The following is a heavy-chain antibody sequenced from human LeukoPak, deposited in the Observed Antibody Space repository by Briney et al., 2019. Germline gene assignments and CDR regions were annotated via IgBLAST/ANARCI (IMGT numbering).Heavy chain of an antibody. J-gene: IGHJ4*02. CDR3: ATKGIAVAGLNY. V-gene: IGHV4-38-2*02. CDR2: INHSGST. CDR1: GYSISSAYY. D-gene: IGHD6-19*01. Sequence: PSETLSLTCSVSGYSISSAYYWSWIRQPPGKGLEWIGEINHSGSTNYNPSLKSRVTISVDTSKNQFSLKLSSVTAADTAVYYCATKGIAVAGLNYWGQGTLVTVSS.